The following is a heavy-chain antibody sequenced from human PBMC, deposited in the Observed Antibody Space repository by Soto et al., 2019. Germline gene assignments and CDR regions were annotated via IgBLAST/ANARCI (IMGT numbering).Heavy chain of an antibody. J-gene: IGHJ4*02. V-gene: IGHV1-46*03. CDR3: ARVGVDSSGYDY. Sequence: QVQLVQSGAEVKKPGASVKVSCKASGYTFTSYYIHWVRQAPGQGLEWMGIINPSGGYTSYAQNCQGRVTMTRDRSTSTVYMKVSSLRSEDTAVYFCARVGVDSSGYDYWGQGTLVTVSS. D-gene: IGHD6-19*01. CDR1: GYTFTSYY. CDR2: INPSGGYT.